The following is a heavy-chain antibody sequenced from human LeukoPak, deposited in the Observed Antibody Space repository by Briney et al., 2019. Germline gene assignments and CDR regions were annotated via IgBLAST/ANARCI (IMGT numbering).Heavy chain of an antibody. CDR3: AKDRSYGMDV. CDR1: GFTFSSYA. D-gene: IGHD3-16*02. J-gene: IGHJ6*02. V-gene: IGHV3-30-3*01. CDR2: ISYDGSNK. Sequence: GSLRLSCAASGFTFSSYAMHWVRQAPGRGLEWVAVISYDGSNKYYADSVKGRFTISRDNSKNTLYLQMNSLRAEDTAVYYCAKDRSYGMDVWGQGTTVTVSS.